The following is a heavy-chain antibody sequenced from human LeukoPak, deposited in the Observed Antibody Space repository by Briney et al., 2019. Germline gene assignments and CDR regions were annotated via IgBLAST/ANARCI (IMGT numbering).Heavy chain of an antibody. CDR2: IYYSGST. CDR3: ARGGITMVRGVPNWFDP. CDR1: GGSISSYY. V-gene: IGHV4-59*01. Sequence: KPSETLSLTCTVSGGSISSYYWSWIRQPPGKGLEWIGYIYYSGSTNYNPSLKSRVTISVDTSKNQFSLKLSSVTAADAAVYYCARGGITMVRGVPNWFDPWGQGTLVTVSS. D-gene: IGHD3-10*01. J-gene: IGHJ5*02.